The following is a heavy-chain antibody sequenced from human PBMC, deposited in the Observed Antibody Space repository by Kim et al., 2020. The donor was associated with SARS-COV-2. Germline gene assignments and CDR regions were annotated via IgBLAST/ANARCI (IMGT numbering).Heavy chain of an antibody. V-gene: IGHV7-4-1*02. J-gene: IGHJ4*02. CDR1: GYTFTSYA. D-gene: IGHD3-10*01. Sequence: ASVKVSCKASGYTFTSYAMNWVRQAPGQGLEWMGWINTNTGNPTYAQGFTGRFVFSLDTSVSTAYLQISSLKAEDTAVYYCARRFFSGSYYDVFQAVSRVGPFDYWGQGTLVTVSS. CDR2: INTNTGNP. CDR3: ARRFFSGSYYDVFQAVSRVGPFDY.